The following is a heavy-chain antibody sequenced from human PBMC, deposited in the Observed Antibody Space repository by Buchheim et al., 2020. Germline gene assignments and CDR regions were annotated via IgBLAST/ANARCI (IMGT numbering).Heavy chain of an antibody. Sequence: QVQLVQSGAEVKKPGASVKVSCKASGYTFTSYDINWVRQATGQGLEWMGWMNPNSGNTGYAQKFQGRVTMTRNTSISTAYMELSSLRSEDTAVYYCARSVRRYYDFWSGYHIIPFWFDPWGQGTL. CDR3: ARSVRRYYDFWSGYHIIPFWFDP. J-gene: IGHJ5*02. CDR1: GYTFTSYD. V-gene: IGHV1-8*01. CDR2: MNPNSGNT. D-gene: IGHD3-3*01.